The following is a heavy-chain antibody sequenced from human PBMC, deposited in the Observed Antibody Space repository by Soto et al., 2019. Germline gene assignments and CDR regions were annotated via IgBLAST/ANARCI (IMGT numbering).Heavy chain of an antibody. J-gene: IGHJ5*02. D-gene: IGHD3-9*01. Sequence: EVQLVESGGGLVQPGGSLRLSCAASGFTFSSYWMHWVRQAPGKGLVWVSRINSDGSSTSYADSVKGRFTISRDNAKNALYLQMNGLRGEDTAVYYCARGEVLRYFDWLLPDLGWFDPWGQGTLVTVSS. V-gene: IGHV3-74*01. CDR2: INSDGSST. CDR3: ARGEVLRYFDWLLPDLGWFDP. CDR1: GFTFSSYW.